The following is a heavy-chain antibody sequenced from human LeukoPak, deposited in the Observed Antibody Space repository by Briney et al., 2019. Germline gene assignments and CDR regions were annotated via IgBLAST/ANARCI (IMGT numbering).Heavy chain of an antibody. V-gene: IGHV3-11*01. CDR2: ISSSGSTI. J-gene: IGHJ6*03. Sequence: GGSLRLSCAASGFTFSDYYMSWIRQAPGKGLEWVSYISSSGSTIYYADSVKGRFTISRDNAKNSLYLQMNSLRAEDTAVYYCARVREPAYSSGYYSLNYYYYYMDVWGKGTTVIVSS. CDR3: ARVREPAYSSGYYSLNYYYYYMDV. CDR1: GFTFSDYY. D-gene: IGHD3-22*01.